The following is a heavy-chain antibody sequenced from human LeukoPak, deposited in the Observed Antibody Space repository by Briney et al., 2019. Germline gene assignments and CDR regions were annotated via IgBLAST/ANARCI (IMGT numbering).Heavy chain of an antibody. Sequence: AASVKVSCKASGYTFTSYDINWVRQATGQGLEWMGRIIPILGIANYAQKFQGRVTITADKSTSTAYMELSSLRSEDTAVYYCARVRCSSTSCYHYYYYGMDVWGQGTTVTVSS. CDR3: ARVRCSSTSCYHYYYYGMDV. CDR1: GYTFTSYD. V-gene: IGHV1-69*04. CDR2: IIPILGIA. J-gene: IGHJ6*02. D-gene: IGHD2-2*01.